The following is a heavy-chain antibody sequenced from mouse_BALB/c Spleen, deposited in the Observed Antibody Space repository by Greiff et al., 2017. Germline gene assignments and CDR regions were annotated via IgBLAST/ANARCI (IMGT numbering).Heavy chain of an antibody. V-gene: IGHV2-9*02. J-gene: IGHJ3*01. Sequence: VKLQESGPGLVAPSQSLSITCTVSGFSLTSYGVHWVRQPPGKGLEWLGVIWAGGSTNYNSALMSRLSISKDNSKSQVFLKMNSLQTDDTAMYYCARPYGYDVAWFAYWGQGTLVTVSA. CDR1: GFSLTSYG. D-gene: IGHD2-2*01. CDR3: ARPYGYDVAWFAY. CDR2: IWAGGST.